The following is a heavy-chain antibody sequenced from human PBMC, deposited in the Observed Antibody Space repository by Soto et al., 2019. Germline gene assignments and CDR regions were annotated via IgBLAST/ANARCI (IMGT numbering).Heavy chain of an antibody. D-gene: IGHD3-9*01. CDR2: INHSGST. J-gene: IGHJ6*02. CDR3: ARVRGVITIWDYYYYGMDV. Sequence: PSETLSLTCAVYGGSFSGYYWSWIRQPPGKGLEWIGEINHSGSTNYNQSIKSRVTISVDTSKNQFSLKLSSVTAADTAVYYCARVRGVITIWDYYYYGMDVWGQGTTVTVSS. CDR1: GGSFSGYY. V-gene: IGHV4-34*01.